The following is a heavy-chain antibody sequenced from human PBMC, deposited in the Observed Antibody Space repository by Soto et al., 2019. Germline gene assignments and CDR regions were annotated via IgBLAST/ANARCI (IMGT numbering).Heavy chain of an antibody. CDR1: WGSFSGYY. CDR3: AMAYRSSYYYYGMDV. J-gene: IGHJ6*02. D-gene: IGHD6-6*01. CDR2: INHSGST. V-gene: IGHV4-34*01. Sequence: SETLSLTCAGYWGSFSGYYWSWVRQPPGKGLEWIGEINHSGSTNYNPSLKSRVTISVDKSKNQFSLKLSSVTAADTAVYYCAMAYRSSYYYYGMDVWGQGTTVTVSS.